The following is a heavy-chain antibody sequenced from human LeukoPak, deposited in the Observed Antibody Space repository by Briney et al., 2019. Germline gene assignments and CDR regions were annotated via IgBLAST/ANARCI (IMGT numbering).Heavy chain of an antibody. CDR2: IRSKAYGGTT. V-gene: IGHV3-49*04. CDR1: GFAFSDYA. J-gene: IGHJ4*02. D-gene: IGHD1-26*01. Sequence: PGGSLRLSCTASGFAFSDYAMSWVRQAPGKGLEWVGFIRSKAYGGTTEYAASVKGRFIISRDDSKSIAYLQMNSLKNEDTAVYYCTARRGGSRLDYWGQGTLVTVSS. CDR3: TARRGGSRLDY.